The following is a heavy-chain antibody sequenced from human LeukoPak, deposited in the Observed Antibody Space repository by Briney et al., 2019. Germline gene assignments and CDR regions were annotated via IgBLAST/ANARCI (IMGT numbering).Heavy chain of an antibody. CDR1: GFTFSSYA. V-gene: IGHV3-30*04. CDR2: ISYDGSNK. J-gene: IGHJ4*02. CDR3: ARDSGSYRDPYFDY. Sequence: GGSLRLSCAVSGFTFSSYAMHWVRQAPGKGLEWVADISYDGSNKYYADSVKGRFTISRGNSKNTLYLQMNSLRAEDTAVYYCARDSGSYRDPYFDYWGQGTLVTVSS. D-gene: IGHD1-26*01.